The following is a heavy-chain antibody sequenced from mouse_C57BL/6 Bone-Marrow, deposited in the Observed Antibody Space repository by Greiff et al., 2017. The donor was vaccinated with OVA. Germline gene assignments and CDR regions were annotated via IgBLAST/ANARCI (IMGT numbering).Heavy chain of an antibody. V-gene: IGHV7-3*01. CDR3: ARASFYYDSSHFDY. Sequence: EVKLVESGGGLVQPGGSLSLSCAASGFTFTDYYMSWVRQPPGKALEWLGFIRNKANGYTTEYSASVKGRFTISRDNSQSILYLQMNALRAEDSATYYCARASFYYDSSHFDYWGQGTTLTVSS. CDR1: GFTFTDYY. CDR2: IRNKANGYTT. J-gene: IGHJ2*01. D-gene: IGHD1-1*01.